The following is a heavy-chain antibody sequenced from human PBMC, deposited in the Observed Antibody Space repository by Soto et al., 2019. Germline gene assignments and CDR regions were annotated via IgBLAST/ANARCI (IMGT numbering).Heavy chain of an antibody. CDR3: AREIVVARGASYFDY. CDR1: GFTFSSNW. D-gene: IGHD2-2*01. J-gene: IGHJ4*02. CDR2: IRQDGSEK. V-gene: IGHV3-7*04. Sequence: GGSLRLSCVGSGFTFSSNWMTWLRQAAGKGLEWVGNIRQDGSEKNYVDSVKGRFTISRDNAKNSLYLQMNSLRAEDTAVYYCAREIVVARGASYFDYWGPGTLVTVSS.